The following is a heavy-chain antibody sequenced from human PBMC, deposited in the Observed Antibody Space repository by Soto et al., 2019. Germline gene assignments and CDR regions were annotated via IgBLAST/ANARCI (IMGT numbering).Heavy chain of an antibody. J-gene: IGHJ6*02. CDR1: GFTFSSYA. CDR3: AKRGGSSLPRRYYYYGMDV. V-gene: IGHV3-23*01. CDR2: ISGSGGST. Sequence: GGSLRLSCAASGFTFSSYAMSWVRQAPGKGLEWVSAISGSGGSTYYADSVKGRFTISRDNSKNTLYLQMNSLRAEDTAVYYCAKRGGSSLPRRYYYYGMDVWGQGTTVTVSS. D-gene: IGHD6-6*01.